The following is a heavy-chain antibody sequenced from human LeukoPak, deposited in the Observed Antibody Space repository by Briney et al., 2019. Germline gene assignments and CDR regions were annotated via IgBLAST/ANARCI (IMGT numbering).Heavy chain of an antibody. V-gene: IGHV4-59*01. CDR2: IYYSGST. D-gene: IGHD4-17*01. Sequence: SETLSLTCTVSGGSISSYYWSWIRQPPGKGLEWIGYIYYSGSTNYNPSLKSRVTISVDTSKNQFSLKLSSVTAADTAVYYCAREENYGDYFDYWGQGTLVTVSS. CDR1: GGSISSYY. CDR3: AREENYGDYFDY. J-gene: IGHJ4*02.